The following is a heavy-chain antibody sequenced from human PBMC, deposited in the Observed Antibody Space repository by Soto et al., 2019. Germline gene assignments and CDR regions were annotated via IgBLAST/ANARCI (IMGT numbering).Heavy chain of an antibody. Sequence: EVQLVESGGGLVKPGGSLRLSCAASGFTFSSYSMNWVRQAPGKGLEWVSSISSSSSYIYYADSVKGRFTISRDNAKNSLYLQMNSLRAEDTAVYYCARDYYYGSGQGRYNWFDPWGQGTLVTVSS. D-gene: IGHD3-10*01. V-gene: IGHV3-21*01. CDR2: ISSSSSYI. J-gene: IGHJ5*02. CDR3: ARDYYYGSGQGRYNWFDP. CDR1: GFTFSSYS.